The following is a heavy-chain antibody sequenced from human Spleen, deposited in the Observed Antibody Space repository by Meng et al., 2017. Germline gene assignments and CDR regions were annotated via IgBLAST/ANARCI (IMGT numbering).Heavy chain of an antibody. CDR2: IYYSGRT. Sequence: VQLQESGPGLRKPSQTLYLTCTVSGGSINSGDYYWSWIRQHSGKGLEWIGYIYYSGRTYYNPSLKSLVTISVDPSKNQFSLMVSSVTAADTAVYYCASSGWYRGPNYFDYWGQGTLVTVSS. V-gene: IGHV4-31*01. CDR3: ASSGWYRGPNYFDY. D-gene: IGHD6-19*01. CDR1: GGSINSGDYY. J-gene: IGHJ4*01.